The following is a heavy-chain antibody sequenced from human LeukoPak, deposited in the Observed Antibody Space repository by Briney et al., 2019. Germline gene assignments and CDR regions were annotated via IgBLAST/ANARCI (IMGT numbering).Heavy chain of an antibody. J-gene: IGHJ4*02. CDR2: IEPSDSYT. CDR1: GCSSTSYW. Sequence: GESLKISCKGSGCSSTSYWISWVRQMPGKGLEWMGRIEPSDSYTNYSPSFQGHVTISADKSISTAYLQWSSLKASDTAMYYCARQGDTVTTGGHPDYWGQGTLVTVSS. CDR3: ARQGDTVTTGGHPDY. V-gene: IGHV5-10-1*01. D-gene: IGHD4-17*01.